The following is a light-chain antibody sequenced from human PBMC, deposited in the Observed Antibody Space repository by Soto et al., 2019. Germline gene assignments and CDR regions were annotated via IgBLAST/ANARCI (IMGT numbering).Light chain of an antibody. CDR3: QQRRNWPIT. Sequence: EFVLTQSPGTLSLSPGERATLSCRASQTVRNNYLAWYQQKPGQAPRLLIYGASTRATGIPARFSGSGSGTDFTLTISSLEPEDFAVYYCQQRRNWPITFGQGTRLEIK. J-gene: IGKJ5*01. CDR1: QTVRNNY. V-gene: IGKV3D-20*02. CDR2: GAS.